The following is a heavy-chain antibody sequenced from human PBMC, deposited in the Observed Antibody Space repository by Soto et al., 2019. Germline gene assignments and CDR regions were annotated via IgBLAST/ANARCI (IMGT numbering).Heavy chain of an antibody. CDR2: IYSGGST. J-gene: IGHJ4*02. CDR1: GFSVSSKY. CDR3: ARERDSSGYILGY. D-gene: IGHD3-22*01. Sequence: DVQLVESGGGLIQPGGSLRLSCAASGFSVSSKYMTWVRQAPGKGLEWVSVIYSGGSTYYADSVKGRFTISRDNSKNTLYLQMNSLRADDTAVYYCARERDSSGYILGYWGQGTLVTVSS. V-gene: IGHV3-53*01.